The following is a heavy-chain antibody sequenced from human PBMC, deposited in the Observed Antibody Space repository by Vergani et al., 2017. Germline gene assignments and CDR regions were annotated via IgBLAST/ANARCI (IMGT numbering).Heavy chain of an antibody. CDR2: ISAYNGNT. CDR1: GYTFTSYG. V-gene: IGHV1-18*01. Sequence: QVQLVQSGAEVKKPGASVKVSCKASGYTFTSYGISWLRQDPGQELEWMGWISAYNGNTNYAQKLQGRVTITTDTSTSQAYMELRSLRSDDTAVYYCARVESCTNXVCYPPAYYYYMDVWGKGTTVTVSS. CDR3: ARVESCTNXVCYPPAYYYYMDV. J-gene: IGHJ6*03. D-gene: IGHD2-8*01.